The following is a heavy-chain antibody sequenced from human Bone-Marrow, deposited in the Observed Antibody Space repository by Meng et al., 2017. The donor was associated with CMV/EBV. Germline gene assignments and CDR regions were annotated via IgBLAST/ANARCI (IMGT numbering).Heavy chain of an antibody. Sequence: GEYLKISCAASGFAFSTDAMTWVRQAPGKGLEWVSVIYSGGSATYHADSVKGRFNISRDNSKNMVYLHMNSLRADDTARYYCARLGSYAYYYYGMDVWGQGTTVTVSS. CDR1: GFAFSTDA. V-gene: IGHV3-23*03. J-gene: IGHJ6*02. CDR3: ARLGSYAYYYYGMDV. CDR2: IYSGGSAT. D-gene: IGHD1-26*01.